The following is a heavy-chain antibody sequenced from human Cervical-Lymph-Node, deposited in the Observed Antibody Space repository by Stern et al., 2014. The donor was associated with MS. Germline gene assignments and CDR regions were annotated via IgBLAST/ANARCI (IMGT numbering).Heavy chain of an antibody. CDR1: GFTFSNSW. D-gene: IGHD3-10*01. Sequence: EVKLVESGGGLVKHGGSVRLSCAASGFTFSNSWMNWVRQAPGKGLVWVSRINRDGSTTTYADSVKGRFTISRDNAKNTLYLQMSSLRAEDTAVYYCTILSGPFDHWGQGTLVTVSS. V-gene: IGHV3-74*02. CDR3: TILSGPFDH. CDR2: INRDGSTT. J-gene: IGHJ4*02.